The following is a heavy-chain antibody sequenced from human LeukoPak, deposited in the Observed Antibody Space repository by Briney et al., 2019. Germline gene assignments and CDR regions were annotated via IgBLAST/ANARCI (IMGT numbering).Heavy chain of an antibody. CDR2: ISSSSSYI. CDR3: ARDSLPLWFGESFPFDY. V-gene: IGHV3-21*01. CDR1: GFTFSSYS. J-gene: IGHJ4*02. D-gene: IGHD3-10*01. Sequence: PGGSLRLSCAASGFTFSSYSMNWARQAPGKGLEWVSSISSSSSYIYYADSVKGRFTISRDNAKNSLYLQMNSLRAEDTAVYYCARDSLPLWFGESFPFDYWGQGTLVTVSS.